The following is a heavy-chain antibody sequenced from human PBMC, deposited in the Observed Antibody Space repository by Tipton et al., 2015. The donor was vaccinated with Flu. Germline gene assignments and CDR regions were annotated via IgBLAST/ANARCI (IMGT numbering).Heavy chain of an antibody. CDR1: GASINNYY. Sequence: TLSLTCTVSGASINNYYWSWIRQPPGKGLEWIGYIYYSGNTNYNPSLKSRVTMSLDASKIHFSLKLSSVTAADTAMYYCSSYYIRAFDIWGQGTMVTVSS. CDR2: IYYSGNT. V-gene: IGHV4-59*01. J-gene: IGHJ3*02. CDR3: SSYYIRAFDI. D-gene: IGHD3-10*01.